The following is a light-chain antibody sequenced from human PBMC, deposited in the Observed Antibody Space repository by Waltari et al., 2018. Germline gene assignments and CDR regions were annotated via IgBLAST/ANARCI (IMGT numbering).Light chain of an antibody. J-gene: IGKJ2*01. CDR1: QSVSSN. V-gene: IGKV3-15*01. Sequence: EIVMTQSPATLSVSPGEGATLSCRASQSVSSNLAWYQQKPGQAPRSLIYGASTRASGISARFSGSGSGTEFTLTISSLQSEDFAVYYCLQYNNWPPYTFGQGTKLEI. CDR3: LQYNNWPPYT. CDR2: GAS.